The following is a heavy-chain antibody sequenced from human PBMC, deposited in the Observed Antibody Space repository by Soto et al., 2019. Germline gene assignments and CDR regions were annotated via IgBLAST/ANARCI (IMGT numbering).Heavy chain of an antibody. V-gene: IGHV4-4*07. CDR3: ARVVDDSGYDYGWYAFDI. J-gene: IGHJ3*02. Sequence: SETLSLTCTVSGGSISSFYWSWIRQPAGKGLEWIGRIYHSGSTYYNPSLKSRVTISVDRSKNQFSLKLSSVTAADTAVYYCARVVDDSGYDYGWYAFDIWGQGTMVTV. CDR1: GGSISSFY. D-gene: IGHD5-12*01. CDR2: IYHSGST.